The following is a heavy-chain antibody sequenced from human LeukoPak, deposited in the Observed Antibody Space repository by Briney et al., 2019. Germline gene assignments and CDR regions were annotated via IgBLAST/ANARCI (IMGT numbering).Heavy chain of an antibody. D-gene: IGHD2-2*01. CDR1: GGSISSGGYY. V-gene: IGHV4-31*03. CDR2: IYYSGGT. J-gene: IGHJ5*02. Sequence: SETLSLTCTVSGGSISSGGYYWSWIRQHPGKGLEWIGYIYYSGGTYYNPSLKSRVTISVDTSKNQFSLKLSSVTAADTAVYYCARTPADRYCSSTSCYDRAGWFDPWGQGTLVTVSS. CDR3: ARTPADRYCSSTSCYDRAGWFDP.